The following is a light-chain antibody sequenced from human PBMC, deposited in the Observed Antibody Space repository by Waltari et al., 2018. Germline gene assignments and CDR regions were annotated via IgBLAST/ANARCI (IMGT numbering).Light chain of an antibody. CDR3: QQFNNYPFT. Sequence: AIQLTQSPSSLSASAGDRVTITCRASQGISSALAWYQQKTGKAPKLLIYDASSLESGVPSRFSGSGSGTDFTLTISSLQPEDFATYYCQQFNNYPFTFGQGTRLEIK. J-gene: IGKJ5*01. CDR2: DAS. V-gene: IGKV1D-13*01. CDR1: QGISSA.